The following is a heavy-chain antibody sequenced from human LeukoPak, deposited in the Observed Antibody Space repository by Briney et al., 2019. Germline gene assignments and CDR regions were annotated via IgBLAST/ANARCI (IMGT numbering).Heavy chain of an antibody. CDR2: INSDGSSI. V-gene: IGHV3-74*03. J-gene: IGHJ4*02. Sequence: GGSLRLSCAASGFTFSSYWMHWVRQGPGKGLVWVSRINSDGSSIMYADFVKGRFTISRDNSKNTLYLQMNSLRAEDTAVYYCAKVGALLWGGFFDYWGQGTLVTVSS. CDR1: GFTFSSYW. D-gene: IGHD3-16*01. CDR3: AKVGALLWGGFFDY.